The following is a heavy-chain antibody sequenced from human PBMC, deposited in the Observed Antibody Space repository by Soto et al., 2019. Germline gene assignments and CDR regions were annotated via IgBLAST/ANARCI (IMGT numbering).Heavy chain of an antibody. Sequence: EAQLVESGGGLVQRGGSLRLSCAASGFTFSNYHMNWVRQAPGKGLEWVSYISSSGSTIYYADSVKGRFTISRDIAKKSVYLQLDSLRDEDTAVYYCARDSHQRLVTYYSGMDVWGQGTTVTVSS. J-gene: IGHJ6*02. CDR1: GFTFSNYH. CDR3: ARDSHQRLVTYYSGMDV. CDR2: ISSSGSTI. D-gene: IGHD2-21*02. V-gene: IGHV3-48*02.